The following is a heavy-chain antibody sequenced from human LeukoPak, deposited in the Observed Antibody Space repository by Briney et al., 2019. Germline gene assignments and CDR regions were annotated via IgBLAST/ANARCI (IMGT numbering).Heavy chain of an antibody. CDR3: AIRDLSGWYDY. V-gene: IGHV3-23*01. Sequence: PGGSLRLSCAASGFTFSSHAMSWIRQAPGKGLEWVSAISDTGGSTYYADSVKGRFTISRDNSKNTLYLQMDSLRAEDTAVYYCAIRDLSGWYDYWGQGTLVTVSS. CDR2: ISDTGGST. CDR1: GFTFSSHA. D-gene: IGHD6-19*01. J-gene: IGHJ4*02.